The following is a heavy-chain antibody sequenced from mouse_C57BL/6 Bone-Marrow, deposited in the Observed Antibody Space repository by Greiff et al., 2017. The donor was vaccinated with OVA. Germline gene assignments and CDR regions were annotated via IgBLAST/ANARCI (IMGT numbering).Heavy chain of an antibody. CDR2: IWSGGST. CDR3: ARNTGYYYGSRWYFDV. D-gene: IGHD1-1*01. CDR1: GFSLTSYG. J-gene: IGHJ1*03. V-gene: IGHV2-2*01. Sequence: VQLVESGPGLVQPSQSLSITCTVSGFSLTSYGVHWVRQSPGKGLEWLGVIWSGGSTDYNAAFISRLSISKDNSKSQVFFKMNSLQADDTAIYYCARNTGYYYGSRWYFDVWGTGTTVTVSS.